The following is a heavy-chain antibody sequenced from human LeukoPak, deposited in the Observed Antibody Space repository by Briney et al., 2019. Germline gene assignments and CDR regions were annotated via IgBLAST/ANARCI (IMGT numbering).Heavy chain of an antibody. J-gene: IGHJ3*02. CDR2: IYPGDSDT. Sequence: GESLKISCKGSGYSFTSYWIGWVRQMPGKGLEWMRIIYPGDSDTRYSPSFQGQVTISADKSISTAYLQWSSLKASDTAMYYCAGTRTYDFWSGSIGAFDIWGQGTMVTVSS. D-gene: IGHD3-3*01. CDR1: GYSFTSYW. V-gene: IGHV5-51*01. CDR3: AGTRTYDFWSGSIGAFDI.